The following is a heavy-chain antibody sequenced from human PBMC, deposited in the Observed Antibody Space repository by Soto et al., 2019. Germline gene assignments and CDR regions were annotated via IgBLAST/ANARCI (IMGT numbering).Heavy chain of an antibody. V-gene: IGHV6-1*01. J-gene: IGHJ5*02. CDR3: ARGHGSLRP. Sequence: WQASSLTCAMFWFSVSRKLAAWNWLELSQSRGLEGLGKSNYSSRWYCVYAPSVKGRITINPDTSKNQFSLQLNSVNPGDTAIYYCARGHGSLRPWGQGTLVTVSS. CDR1: WFSVSRKLAA. CDR2: SNYSSRWYC. D-gene: IGHD5-12*01.